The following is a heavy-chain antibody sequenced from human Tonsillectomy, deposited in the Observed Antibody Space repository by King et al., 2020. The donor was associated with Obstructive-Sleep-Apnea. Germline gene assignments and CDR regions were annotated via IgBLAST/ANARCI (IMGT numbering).Heavy chain of an antibody. Sequence: QLVQSGGGLVQPGRSLSLSCAAPGFPFDDYALHWGRQAPGKGLEWASGFSWNGSSIRYPDSVKGRLTISRDNPQKSLYLQRNSLRAEDTALYYCAKALWCGELIDAFDIWGQGTMVTVSS. CDR3: AKALWCGELIDAFDI. CDR1: GFPFDDYA. V-gene: IGHV3-9*01. J-gene: IGHJ3*02. D-gene: IGHD3-10*01. CDR2: FSWNGSSI.